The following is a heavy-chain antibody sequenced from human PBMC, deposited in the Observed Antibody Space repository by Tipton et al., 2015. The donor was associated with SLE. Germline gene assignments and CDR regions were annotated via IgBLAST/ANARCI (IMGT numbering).Heavy chain of an antibody. D-gene: IGHD1-7*01. CDR1: GFTFSNYD. V-gene: IGHV3-30*03. J-gene: IGHJ4*02. Sequence: SLRLSCAASGFTFSNYDMHWVREGTGKGLEWVAVISYDGSNKYYADSVKGRFTISRDNSKNTLYLQMNSLRAEDTAVYYCATLTGTGYYFDYWGQGTLVTVSS. CDR3: ATLTGTGYYFDY. CDR2: ISYDGSNK.